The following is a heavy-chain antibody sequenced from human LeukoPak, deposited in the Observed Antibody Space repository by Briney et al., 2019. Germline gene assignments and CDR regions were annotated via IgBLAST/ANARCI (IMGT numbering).Heavy chain of an antibody. CDR1: GFTFDDYG. Sequence: GGYLRLSCAASGFTFDDYGMSWVRQAPGKGLEWVSGINWNGGSTGYADSVKGRFTISRDNAKNSLYLQMNSLRAEDTALYYCARDYYGSGSSIFDYWGQGTLVTVSS. CDR3: ARDYYGSGSSIFDY. J-gene: IGHJ4*02. CDR2: INWNGGST. V-gene: IGHV3-20*04. D-gene: IGHD3-10*01.